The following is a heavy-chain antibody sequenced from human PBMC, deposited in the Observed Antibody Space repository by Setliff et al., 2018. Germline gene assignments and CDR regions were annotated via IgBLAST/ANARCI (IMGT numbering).Heavy chain of an antibody. CDR3: ALSLAAAGHDAFDI. D-gene: IGHD6-13*01. CDR2: ISSSGSTI. Sequence: PGGSLRLSCAASGFTFSSYEMNWARQAPGKGLEWVSYISSSGSTIYYADSVKGRFTISRDNAKNSLYLQMNSLRAEDTAVYYCALSLAAAGHDAFDIWGQGTMVTVSS. CDR1: GFTFSSYE. J-gene: IGHJ3*02. V-gene: IGHV3-48*03.